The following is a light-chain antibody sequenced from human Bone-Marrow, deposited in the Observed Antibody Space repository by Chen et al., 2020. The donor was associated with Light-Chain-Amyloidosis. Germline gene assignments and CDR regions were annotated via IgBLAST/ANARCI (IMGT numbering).Light chain of an antibody. J-gene: IGLJ3*02. CDR2: DDS. Sequence: SSVLTQPSSVSVAPGQTPTIACGGNNIGSTSVHWYQQTPGQAPLLVVYDDSDRPSGIPERLSGSNSGNTATLTISRVEAGDEADYYCQVWDRSSDRPVFGGGTKLTVL. CDR1: NIGSTS. V-gene: IGLV3-21*02. CDR3: QVWDRSSDRPV.